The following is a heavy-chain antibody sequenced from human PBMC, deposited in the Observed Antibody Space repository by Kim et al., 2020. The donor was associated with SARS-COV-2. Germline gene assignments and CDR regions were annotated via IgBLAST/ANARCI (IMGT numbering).Heavy chain of an antibody. Sequence: GGSLRLSCAASGFTFDDYAMHWVRQAPGKGVEWVSSISWNSGSIAYADSVKGRFTISRDSAKNSLYLQMNSLRPEDTALYYCTKGRDSYSSTWSDYWGQGTLVTVSS. CDR3: TKGRDSYSSTWSDY. D-gene: IGHD6-13*01. CDR2: ISWNSGSI. V-gene: IGHV3-9*01. J-gene: IGHJ4*02. CDR1: GFTFDDYA.